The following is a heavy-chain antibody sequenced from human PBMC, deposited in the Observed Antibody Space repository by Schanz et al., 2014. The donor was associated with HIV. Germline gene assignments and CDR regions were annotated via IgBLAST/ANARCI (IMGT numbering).Heavy chain of an antibody. J-gene: IGHJ6*02. V-gene: IGHV3-33*03. CDR3: AKDQGYDFWSGYYNYYGMDV. CDR2: IWDNERNR. D-gene: IGHD3-3*01. Sequence: QGQLVGSGGGVVQPGRSLRLSCAASGFTFSNYGMHWVRQAPGKGLEWGAIIWDNERNRNYADSVKGRFTISRDNSKNTVSLQMNSLRAEDTAVYYCAKDQGYDFWSGYYNYYGMDVWGQGTTVTVSS. CDR1: GFTFSNYG.